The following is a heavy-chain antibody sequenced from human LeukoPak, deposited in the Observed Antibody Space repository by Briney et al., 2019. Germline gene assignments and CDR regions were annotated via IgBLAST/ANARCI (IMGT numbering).Heavy chain of an antibody. CDR1: GDSVSNYY. Sequence: PSETLSLTCTVSGDSVSNYYWSWIRQPPGKRLEWIGCIYYSGSTNYNPSLKSRVTISVDTSKNQFSLKLSSVTAADTAVYYCARVGYSYGPASLLFDYWGQGTLVTVSS. CDR3: ARVGYSYGPASLLFDY. CDR2: IYYSGST. D-gene: IGHD5-18*01. V-gene: IGHV4-59*02. J-gene: IGHJ4*02.